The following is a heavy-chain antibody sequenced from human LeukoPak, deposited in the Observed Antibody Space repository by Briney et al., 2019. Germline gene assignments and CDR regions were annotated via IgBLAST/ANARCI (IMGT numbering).Heavy chain of an antibody. D-gene: IGHD3-22*01. J-gene: IGHJ3*02. Sequence: GASVKVSCKASGYTFTNYGVNWVRQAPGQGLEWMGWISAYNGNTNYAQKLQGRVTMTTDTSTSTAYMELRSLRSDDTAVYYCAREKGYYYDSSGFTNAFDIWGQGTMVTVSS. V-gene: IGHV1-18*01. CDR3: AREKGYYYDSSGFTNAFDI. CDR1: GYTFTNYG. CDR2: ISAYNGNT.